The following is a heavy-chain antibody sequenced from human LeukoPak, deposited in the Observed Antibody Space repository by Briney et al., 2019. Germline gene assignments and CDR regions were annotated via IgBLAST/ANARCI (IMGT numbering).Heavy chain of an antibody. CDR3: ASLDSSGYVFDY. Sequence: GGSLRLSCAASGCTVSGNYMSWVRQAPGKGLEWVSVVYSGGSTYYADSVKGRFTISRDYSKNTLYLQMNSLRAEDTAVYYCASLDSSGYVFDYWGQGTLVTVSS. J-gene: IGHJ4*02. V-gene: IGHV3-53*01. D-gene: IGHD3-22*01. CDR1: GCTVSGNY. CDR2: VYSGGST.